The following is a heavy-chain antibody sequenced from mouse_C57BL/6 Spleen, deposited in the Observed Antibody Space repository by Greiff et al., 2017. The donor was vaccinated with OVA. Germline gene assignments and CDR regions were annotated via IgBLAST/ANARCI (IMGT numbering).Heavy chain of an antibody. CDR2: IDPNSGGT. Sequence: QVQLQQPGAELVKPGASVKLSCKASGYTFTSYWMHWVKQRPGRGLEWIGRIDPNSGGTKYNEKFKSKATLTVDKPSSTAYMQLSSLTSEDSAVYDGARNYGSRYDYAMDYWGQGTSVTVSS. J-gene: IGHJ4*01. CDR3: ARNYGSRYDYAMDY. V-gene: IGHV1-72*01. CDR1: GYTFTSYW. D-gene: IGHD1-1*01.